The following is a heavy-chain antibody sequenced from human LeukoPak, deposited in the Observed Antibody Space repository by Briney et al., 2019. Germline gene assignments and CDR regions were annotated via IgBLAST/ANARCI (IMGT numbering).Heavy chain of an antibody. Sequence: ASVKVSCKASGYTFTSYDINWVRQAAGQGLEWMGWRNPNVGNTGYAQKFQGRVTITRNTSISTAYMELSSLRSEDTAVYYCARGAIGYCSSTSCFSPTRFDPWGQGTLVTVSS. V-gene: IGHV1-8*03. CDR3: ARGAIGYCSSTSCFSPTRFDP. D-gene: IGHD2-2*01. J-gene: IGHJ5*02. CDR1: GYTFTSYD. CDR2: RNPNVGNT.